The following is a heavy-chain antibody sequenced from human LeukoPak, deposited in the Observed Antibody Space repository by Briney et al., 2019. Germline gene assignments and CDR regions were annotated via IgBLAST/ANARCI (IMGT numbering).Heavy chain of an antibody. J-gene: IGHJ2*01. CDR2: VGAGNGDT. V-gene: IGHV1-18*01. CDR3: ARASSPYNWYFDL. D-gene: IGHD4-11*01. Sequence: GASVKVSCKASGYSFNNHGLSWVRQAPGQGLEWVGWVGAGNGDTHYAQRLQGRVTMTTDTSTNTAYMDLRSLRSDDTAVYYCARASSPYNWYFDLWGRGTLVTASS. CDR1: GYSFNNHG.